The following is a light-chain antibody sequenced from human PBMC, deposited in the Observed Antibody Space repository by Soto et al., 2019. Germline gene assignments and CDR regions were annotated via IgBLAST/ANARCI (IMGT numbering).Light chain of an antibody. CDR3: QQYGSFSPIT. Sequence: DIQMTQSPSTLSASVGDRVTITCRASRSISNWLAWYQQRPGIDPKLLIFDASILQSGVPSRFSGSGSGTEFTLSISRLQTDYCATYYCQQYGSFSPITFGGGTKVEI. J-gene: IGKJ4*01. CDR2: DAS. CDR1: RSISNW. V-gene: IGKV1-5*01.